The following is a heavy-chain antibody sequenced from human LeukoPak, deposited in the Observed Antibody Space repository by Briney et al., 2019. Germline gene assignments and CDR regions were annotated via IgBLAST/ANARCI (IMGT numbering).Heavy chain of an antibody. CDR1: GYTFATYG. CDR3: ARGPYCSGATCYSQYFDY. V-gene: IGHV1-18*01. CDR2: ISAYNGNT. D-gene: IGHD2-15*01. J-gene: IGHJ4*02. Sequence: ASVKVSCKASGYTFATYGISWVRQAPGQGLEWMGWISAYNGNTNYAQKLQGRVTMTTDTSTSTAYMELRSLRSDDTAVYCCARGPYCSGATCYSQYFDYWGQGTLVTVSS.